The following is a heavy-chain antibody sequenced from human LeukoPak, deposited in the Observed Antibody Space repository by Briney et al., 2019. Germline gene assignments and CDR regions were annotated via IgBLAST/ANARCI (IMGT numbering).Heavy chain of an antibody. CDR1: GGSISSSSYY. J-gene: IGHJ4*02. D-gene: IGHD3-16*01. V-gene: IGHV4-39*07. CDR2: IYYSGST. CDR3: AREVIGGYFDY. Sequence: PSETLSLTCTVSGGSISSSSYYWGWIRQPPGKGLEWIGSIYYSGSTYYNPSLKSRVTISVDTSKNQFSLKLSSVTAADTAVYYCAREVIGGYFDYWGQGTLVTVSS.